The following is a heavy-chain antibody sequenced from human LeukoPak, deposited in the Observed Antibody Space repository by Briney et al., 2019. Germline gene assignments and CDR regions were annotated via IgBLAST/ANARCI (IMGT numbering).Heavy chain of an antibody. CDR2: IHYRGST. CDR1: GFTFSSYA. V-gene: IGHV4-59*01. J-gene: IGHJ4*02. Sequence: GSLRLSCAASGFTFSSYAMSWIRQPPGKGLEWIGYIHYRGSTNYNPSLKSRVTISVDTSKNQFSLKLSSVPAADTAVYYCARGLSYGGPFDYWGQGTLVTVSS. D-gene: IGHD5-18*01. CDR3: ARGLSYGGPFDY.